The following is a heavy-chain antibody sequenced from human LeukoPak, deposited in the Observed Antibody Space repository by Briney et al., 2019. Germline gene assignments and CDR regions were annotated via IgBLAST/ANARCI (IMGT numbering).Heavy chain of an antibody. J-gene: IGHJ4*02. V-gene: IGHV3-23*01. CDR1: GFTFNSYA. CDR2: IFGSGDSA. D-gene: IGHD6-19*01. Sequence: GGTLRLSCAVSGFTFNSYATYWVRAAPGRGLEWVSGIFGSGDSATNGDSVKGGLTISRDNSKNTVYLQMDSLSVEDTAVYYCAKTTAGYSSGRYPGWPGDHWCQGTLVIVSS. CDR3: AKTTAGYSSGRYPGWPGDH.